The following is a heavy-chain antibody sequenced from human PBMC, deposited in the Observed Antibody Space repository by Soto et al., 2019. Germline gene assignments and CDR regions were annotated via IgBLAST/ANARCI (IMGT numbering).Heavy chain of an antibody. D-gene: IGHD2-15*01. J-gene: IGHJ4*02. CDR1: GGSISSSSYY. V-gene: IGHV4-39*01. CDR2: IYYSGST. Sequence: PSETLSLTCTVSGGSISSSSYYWGWIRQPPGKGLEWIGSIYYSGSTYYNPSLKSRVTISVDTSKNQFSLKLSSVTAADTAVYYCARHIDGLNLSWTYCSGGSCYSGVDYWGQGTLVTVSS. CDR3: ARHIDGLNLSWTYCSGGSCYSGVDY.